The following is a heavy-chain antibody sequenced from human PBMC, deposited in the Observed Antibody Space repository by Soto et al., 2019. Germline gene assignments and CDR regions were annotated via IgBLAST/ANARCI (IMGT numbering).Heavy chain of an antibody. CDR3: AKAKPYDYVWGSDSG. Sequence: GGSLRLSCEASGFTFSSSAMHWVRQAPGKGLEWVAVISYDGINKYYPDSVKGRFTISRDNSKNTLYLQMSSLRTEDTAVYYCAKAKPYDYVWGSDSGWGQGTLVTVSS. J-gene: IGHJ4*02. D-gene: IGHD3-16*01. CDR2: ISYDGINK. CDR1: GFTFSSSA. V-gene: IGHV3-30*18.